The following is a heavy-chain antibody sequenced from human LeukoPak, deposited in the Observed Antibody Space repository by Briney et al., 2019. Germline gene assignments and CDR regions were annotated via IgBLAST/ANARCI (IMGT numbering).Heavy chain of an antibody. D-gene: IGHD5-24*01. V-gene: IGHV3-21*01. CDR1: GFIFSIYT. CDR3: ARDGDLRWLQLTGPDY. CDR2: ISSSSSYI. Sequence: GGSLRLXCAASGFIFSIYTMNWVRQAPGKELEWVSSISSSSSYIYYADSVKGRFTISRDNAKNSPYLQMNSLRAEDTALYYCARDGDLRWLQLTGPDYWGQGTLVTVSS. J-gene: IGHJ4*02.